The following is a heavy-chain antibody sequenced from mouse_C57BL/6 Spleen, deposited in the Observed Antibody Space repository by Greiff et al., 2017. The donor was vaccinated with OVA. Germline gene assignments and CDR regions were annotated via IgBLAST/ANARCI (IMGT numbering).Heavy chain of an antibody. CDR1: GYTFTSYW. Sequence: QVQLQQPGAELVMPGASVKLSCKASGYTFTSYWMHWVKQRPGQGLEWIGEIDPSDSYTNYNQKFKGKSTLTVDKSSSTAYMQLSSLTSEDSAVYYCVRRESPGSRYFDDWGQGTTLTVSS. CDR2: IDPSDSYT. V-gene: IGHV1-69*01. D-gene: IGHD1-1*01. CDR3: VRRESPGSRYFDD. J-gene: IGHJ2*01.